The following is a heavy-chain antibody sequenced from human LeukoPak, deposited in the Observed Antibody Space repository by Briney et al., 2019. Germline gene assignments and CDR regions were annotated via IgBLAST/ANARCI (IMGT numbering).Heavy chain of an antibody. D-gene: IGHD2-2*01. J-gene: IGHJ4*02. CDR1: GLTFSGSA. V-gene: IGHV3-73*01. CDR2: IRSKANSYAT. CDR3: TSPYCSSTSCYDY. Sequence: PGGSLRLSCAASGLTFSGSAMHWVRQASGKGLEWVGRIRSKANSYATAYAASVKGRFTISRDDSKNTAYLQMNSLKTEDTAVYYCTSPYCSSTSCYDYWGQGTLVTVSS.